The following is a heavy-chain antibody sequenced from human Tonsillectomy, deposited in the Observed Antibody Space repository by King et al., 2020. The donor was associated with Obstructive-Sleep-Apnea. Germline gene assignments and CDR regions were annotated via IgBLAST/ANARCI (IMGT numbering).Heavy chain of an antibody. CDR3: ARSIRLGELSPTFDY. Sequence: VQLVESGAEVKKPGESLKISCKGSGYSFTTYWIGWVRQMPGKGLEWMGIIYPGDSDSRYSPSFQGQVTISADKSISTAYQQWSSLKASDTAMYYCARSIRLGELSPTFDYWGQGTLVTVSS. D-gene: IGHD3-16*02. CDR2: IYPGDSDS. V-gene: IGHV5-51*01. J-gene: IGHJ4*02. CDR1: GYSFTTYW.